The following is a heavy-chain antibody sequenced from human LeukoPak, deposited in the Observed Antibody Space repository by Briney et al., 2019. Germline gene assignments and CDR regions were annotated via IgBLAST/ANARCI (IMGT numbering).Heavy chain of an antibody. Sequence: GGSLRLSCAASGFTFSDYYMSWIRQAPGKGLEWAAYITSSGDDIYYADSVKGRFTISRDNAKNALFLRMSSLRVEDTATYYCASDIVATSGDFWGQGTLVSVSS. CDR1: GFTFSDYY. J-gene: IGHJ4*02. D-gene: IGHD5-12*01. CDR3: ASDIVATSGDF. V-gene: IGHV3-11*01. CDR2: ITSSGDDI.